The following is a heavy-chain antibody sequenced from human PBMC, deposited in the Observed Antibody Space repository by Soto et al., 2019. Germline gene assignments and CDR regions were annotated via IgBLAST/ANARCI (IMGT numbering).Heavy chain of an antibody. CDR3: ARAPYSNAWYRSDL. Sequence: PGGSLRLSCEASGFTFSGYWMSWVRQAPGKGLEWVADIKHDGSVQYYVDSVKGRFTISRDNAKKLLYLQMNGLRAEDTALYYCARAPYSNAWYRSDLWGQGTLVTVS. D-gene: IGHD4-4*01. CDR2: IKHDGSVQ. V-gene: IGHV3-7*03. CDR1: GFTFSGYW. J-gene: IGHJ5*02.